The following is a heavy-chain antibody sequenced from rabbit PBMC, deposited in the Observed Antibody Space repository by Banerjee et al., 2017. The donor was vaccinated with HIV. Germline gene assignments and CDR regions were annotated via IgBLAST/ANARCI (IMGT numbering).Heavy chain of an antibody. J-gene: IGHJ4*01. CDR1: GFSFSSSYY. Sequence: QEQLVESGGGLVTLGGSLKLSCTASGFSFSSSYYMCWVRQAPGKGLEWIGCIAGGSASAYYASWAKGRFTISKTSSTTVTLQLNSLTVADTATYFCARSVAYGYAGYGGYFNLWGPGTLVTVS. CDR3: ARSVAYGYAGYGGYFNL. CDR2: IAGGSASA. D-gene: IGHD6-1*01. V-gene: IGHV1S45*01.